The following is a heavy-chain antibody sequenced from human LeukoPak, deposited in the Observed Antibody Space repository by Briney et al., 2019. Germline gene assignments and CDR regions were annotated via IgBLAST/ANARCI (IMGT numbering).Heavy chain of an antibody. Sequence: SETLSLTCAVSGVSISGSGHYWGWIRQPPGKGLEWIGNIYHSGSTYYNASLQSRVTISIDTSKNQFSLKLSSVTAADTAVYYCARGIRAAITEYTRFDPWGQGTLVTVSS. CDR2: IYHSGST. D-gene: IGHD2-2*01. V-gene: IGHV4-39*07. CDR3: ARGIRAAITEYTRFDP. J-gene: IGHJ5*02. CDR1: GVSISGSGHY.